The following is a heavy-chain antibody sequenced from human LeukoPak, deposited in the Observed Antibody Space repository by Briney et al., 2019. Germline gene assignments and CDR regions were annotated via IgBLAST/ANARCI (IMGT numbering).Heavy chain of an antibody. J-gene: IGHJ4*02. D-gene: IGHD3-16*02. CDR2: ISATAT. CDR3: AKGQGSGSYPFDY. V-gene: IGHV3-23*01. Sequence: GGSLRLSCAASGFTFSSYAMSWVRQAPGKGLEWVSVISATATYYADSVKGRFTISRDTSRNTLYLQMNSLRADDTAVCYCAKGQGSGSYPFDYWGQGTLVTVSS. CDR1: GFTFSSYA.